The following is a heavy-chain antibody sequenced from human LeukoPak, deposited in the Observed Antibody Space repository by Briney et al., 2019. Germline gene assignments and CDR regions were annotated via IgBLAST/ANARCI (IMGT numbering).Heavy chain of an antibody. V-gene: IGHV4-61*02. J-gene: IGHJ4*02. CDR2: IYTRGSA. CDR1: GDSIDTNSYY. D-gene: IGHD1-26*01. CDR3: VAGVVGLPERIS. Sequence: SETLSLTCTVSGDSIDTNSYYWSWIRQSAGKGLEWIGRIYTRGSARYHPPLGSRVTMSVDTSKNQFSLELTSVTAADTGVYYCVAGVVGLPERISWGQGSLVTVSS.